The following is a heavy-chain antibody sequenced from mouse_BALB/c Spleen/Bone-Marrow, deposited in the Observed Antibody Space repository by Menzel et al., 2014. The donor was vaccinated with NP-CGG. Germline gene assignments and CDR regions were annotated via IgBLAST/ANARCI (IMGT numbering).Heavy chain of an antibody. J-gene: IGHJ1*01. CDR2: IDPENGNT. CDR3: ATMITDWYFDV. CDR1: GFNIKDYY. D-gene: IGHD2-4*01. Sequence: EVHLVESGAELVRPGALVKLSCKASGFNIKDYYMHWVKQRPEQGLEWIGWIDPENGNTIYDPKFQGKASITADTSSNTAYLQLSSLTSEDTAVYYCATMITDWYFDVWGAGTTVTVSS. V-gene: IGHV14-1*02.